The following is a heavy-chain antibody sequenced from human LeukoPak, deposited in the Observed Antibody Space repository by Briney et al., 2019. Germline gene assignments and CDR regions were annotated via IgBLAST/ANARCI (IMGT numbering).Heavy chain of an antibody. J-gene: IGHJ4*02. Sequence: GGSLRLSCAASGFTFSSYAMHWVRQAPGKGLEWVAVISYDGSNKYYADSVKGRFTISRDNSKNTLYLQMNSLRAEDTAVYYCARAFGGRGYNWNYGDYWGQGTLVTVSS. D-gene: IGHD1-7*01. V-gene: IGHV3-30-3*01. CDR1: GFTFSSYA. CDR2: ISYDGSNK. CDR3: ARAFGGRGYNWNYGDY.